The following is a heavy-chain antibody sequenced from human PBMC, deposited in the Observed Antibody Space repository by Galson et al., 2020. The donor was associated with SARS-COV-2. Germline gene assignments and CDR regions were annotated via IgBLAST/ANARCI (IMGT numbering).Heavy chain of an antibody. CDR2: IYKSGKT. J-gene: IGHJ6*02. CDR3: ARGNSPCATIFGLLVGTCGMDV. CDR1: GDSISSGPYY. D-gene: IGHD3-3*01. Sequence: SETLSLTCTVSGDSISSGPYYWTWVRQPAGRGLEWIGRIYKSGKTDYNPSLKSQVTISIDTSKNQFSLKLTSVTAADTAVYYCARGNSPCATIFGLLVGTCGMDVWGHGTSVTVSS. V-gene: IGHV4-61*02.